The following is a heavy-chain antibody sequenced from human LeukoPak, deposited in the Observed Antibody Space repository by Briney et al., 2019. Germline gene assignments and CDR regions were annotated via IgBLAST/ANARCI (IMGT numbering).Heavy chain of an antibody. Sequence: PRRSLRLSCAASGFTFSSYAMHWVRQAPGKGLEWVAVISYDGSNKYYADSVKGRFTISRDNSKNTLYLQMNSLRAEDTAVYYCARDFAHYFYGMDVWGQGATVTVSS. J-gene: IGHJ6*02. CDR1: GFTFSSYA. CDR3: ARDFAHYFYGMDV. CDR2: ISYDGSNK. D-gene: IGHD3-3*01. V-gene: IGHV3-30-3*01.